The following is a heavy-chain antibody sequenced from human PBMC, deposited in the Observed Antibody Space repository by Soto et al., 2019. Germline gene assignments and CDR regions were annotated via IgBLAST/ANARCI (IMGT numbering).Heavy chain of an antibody. Sequence: PSETLSLTCTVSGGSISSYYWSWIRQPPGKGLEWIGYIYYSGSINYNPSLKSRVTISVDTSKNQFSLKLSSVTAADTAVYYCARQEQWLAFDYWGQGTLVTVSS. V-gene: IGHV4-59*01. J-gene: IGHJ4*02. CDR1: GGSISSYY. CDR2: IYYSGSI. CDR3: ARQEQWLAFDY. D-gene: IGHD6-19*01.